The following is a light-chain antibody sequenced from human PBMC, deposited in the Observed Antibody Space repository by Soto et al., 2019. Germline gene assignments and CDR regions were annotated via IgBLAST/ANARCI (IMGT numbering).Light chain of an antibody. CDR1: QNIRSR. CDR3: QQANSFPLT. V-gene: IGKV1-12*01. J-gene: IGKJ4*01. CDR2: DAS. Sequence: RMTQSPPTRSASVGDRVTITCRASQNIRSRFAWFQQKPEKAPKLVIYDASSLQSGVPSRFSGSGSGTDFTLTISSLQPEDFATYYCQQANSFPLTFGGGTKVDIK.